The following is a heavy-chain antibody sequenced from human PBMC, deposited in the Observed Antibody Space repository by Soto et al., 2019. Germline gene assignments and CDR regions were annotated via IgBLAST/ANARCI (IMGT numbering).Heavy chain of an antibody. CDR3: SRQASDFWSGKPQYYMDV. CDR1: GFTFSGSA. J-gene: IGHJ6*03. Sequence: PGGSLRLSCAASGFTFSGSAMHWVRQASGKGLEWVGRIRSKANNYATAYDASVKGRFTISRDDSKNTAYLQMNSLKTEDTAVYYCSRQASDFWSGKPQYYMDVWGKGTTVTVSS. CDR2: IRSKANNYAT. V-gene: IGHV3-73*01. D-gene: IGHD3-3*01.